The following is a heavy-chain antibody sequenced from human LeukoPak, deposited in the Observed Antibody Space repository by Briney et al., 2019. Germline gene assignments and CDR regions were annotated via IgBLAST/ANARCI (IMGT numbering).Heavy chain of an antibody. D-gene: IGHD1-26*01. J-gene: IGHJ4*02. CDR3: ARTPKEWEYYFDY. V-gene: IGHV1-18*01. CDR1: GYTFIKYD. Sequence: ASVKVSCKASGYTFIKYDISWVRQAPGQGLEWMGSISAYNGNTNYAQKLQGRVTMTTDTSTSTAYMELRSLRSDDTAVYYCARTPKEWEYYFDYWGQGTLVTVSS. CDR2: ISAYNGNT.